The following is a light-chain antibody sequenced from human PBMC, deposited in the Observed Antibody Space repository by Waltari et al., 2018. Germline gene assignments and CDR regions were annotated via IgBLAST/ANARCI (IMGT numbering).Light chain of an antibody. J-gene: IGKJ2*01. V-gene: IGKV3-20*01. Sequence: EIVLTQSLDTLSLSPGERATLSCRASQSVSTSFLAWYQQKPGQAPRLLIYGASNRATGIPDRFSCRGSGTDFSLTISRLEPQDFAVYYCQQYFSSPPYTFGQGTKLEIK. CDR1: QSVSTSF. CDR3: QQYFSSPPYT. CDR2: GAS.